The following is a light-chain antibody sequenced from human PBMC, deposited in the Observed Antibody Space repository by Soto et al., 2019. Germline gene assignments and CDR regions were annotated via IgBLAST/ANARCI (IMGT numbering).Light chain of an antibody. CDR2: EVN. J-gene: IGLJ3*02. V-gene: IGLV2-8*01. CDR1: SSDIGGYDY. Sequence: QSALTQPPSASGSPGQSVTISCTGTSSDIGGYDYVSWYQQHPGKAPKLIIYEVNKRPSGVPDRFSGSKSGNTASLNVSGVQAEDEADYYCRSYAGSNTLVFAEGTKLTVL. CDR3: RSYAGSNTLV.